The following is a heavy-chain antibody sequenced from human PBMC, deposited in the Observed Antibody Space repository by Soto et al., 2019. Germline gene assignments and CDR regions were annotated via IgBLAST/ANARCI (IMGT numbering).Heavy chain of an antibody. J-gene: IGHJ6*02. V-gene: IGHV1-69*13. Sequence: ASVKVSCKASGGTFSSYAISWVRQAPGQGLEWMGGIIPIFGTANYAQKFQGRVTITADESTSTAYMELSSLRSEDTAVYYCARDYGDSPYYYYYYGMDVWGQGTTVTVSS. D-gene: IGHD4-17*01. CDR2: IIPIFGTA. CDR1: GGTFSSYA. CDR3: ARDYGDSPYYYYYYGMDV.